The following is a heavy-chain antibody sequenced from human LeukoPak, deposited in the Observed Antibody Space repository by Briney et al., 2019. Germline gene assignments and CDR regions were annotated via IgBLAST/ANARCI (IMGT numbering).Heavy chain of an antibody. Sequence: GRSLRLSCAASGFTLSSYAMHWVRQAPGKGLEGVSVISYDGSNKYYADSVKGRFSIHRDNSKKPLYPQMNSLSAEDTAVYYCARGGDYWGQGTLVTVSS. CDR2: ISYDGSNK. CDR3: ARGGDY. J-gene: IGHJ4*02. V-gene: IGHV3-30*04. CDR1: GFTLSSYA.